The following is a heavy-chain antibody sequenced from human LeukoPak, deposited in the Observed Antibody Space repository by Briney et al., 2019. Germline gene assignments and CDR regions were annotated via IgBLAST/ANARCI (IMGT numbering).Heavy chain of an antibody. V-gene: IGHV4-34*01. J-gene: IGHJ4*02. D-gene: IGHD4-17*01. Sequence: SETLSLTCAVYGGSFSGYYWSWIRQPPGKGLEWIGEINHSGSTNYNPSLKSRVTISVDTSKSQFSLNLTSVTAADTAVYFCTRSRSIDYGDYGWFVYWGQGTLVTVS. CDR2: INHSGST. CDR3: TRSRSIDYGDYGWFVY. CDR1: GGSFSGYY.